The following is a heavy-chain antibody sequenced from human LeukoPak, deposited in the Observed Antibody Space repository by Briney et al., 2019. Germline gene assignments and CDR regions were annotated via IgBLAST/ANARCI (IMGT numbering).Heavy chain of an antibody. CDR1: TYTFTGYD. J-gene: IGHJ3*02. Sequence: VASVKVSCKATTYTFTGYDINWVRQATGQGLEWMGWMNPNSGNTGYAQKFQGRVTMTRNTSISTAYMELSSLRSEDTAVYYCAREDYDSSGYYYYAFDIWGQGTMVTVSS. CDR3: AREDYDSSGYYYYAFDI. V-gene: IGHV1-8*02. D-gene: IGHD3-22*01. CDR2: MNPNSGNT.